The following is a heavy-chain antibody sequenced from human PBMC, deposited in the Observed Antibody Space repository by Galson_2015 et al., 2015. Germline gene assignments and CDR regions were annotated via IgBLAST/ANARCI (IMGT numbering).Heavy chain of an antibody. V-gene: IGHV5-51*01. CDR3: ARVKATTLLREQYYYYYGMDV. Sequence: QSGAEVKKPGESLRISCKGSGYSFTSYWIGWVRQMPGKGLEGMGIIYPGDSDTRYSPPFQGQVTISADKSISTAYLQWSSLKASDTAMYYCARVKATTLLREQYYYYYGMDVWGQGTTVTVSS. CDR2: IYPGDSDT. J-gene: IGHJ6*02. CDR1: GYSFTSYW. D-gene: IGHD5-24*01.